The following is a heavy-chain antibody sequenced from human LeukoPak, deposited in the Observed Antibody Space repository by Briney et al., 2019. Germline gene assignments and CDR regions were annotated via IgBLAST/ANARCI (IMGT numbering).Heavy chain of an antibody. CDR1: GFTFSSYS. CDR2: ISSSSRSI. D-gene: IGHD3-10*01. V-gene: IGHV3-48*02. Sequence: GGSLRLSCAASGFTFSSYSMDWVRQAPGKGLEWVSYISSSSRSIYYADSVKGRFTISRDNANNSLSLQMNSLRDEDTAVYYCVLGSPFDYWGQGTLVTVSS. J-gene: IGHJ4*02. CDR3: VLGSPFDY.